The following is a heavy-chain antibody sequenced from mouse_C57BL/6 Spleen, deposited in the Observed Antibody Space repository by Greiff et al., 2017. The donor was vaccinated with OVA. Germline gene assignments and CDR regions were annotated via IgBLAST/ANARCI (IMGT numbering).Heavy chain of an antibody. CDR2: IDPETGGT. Sequence: QVQLQQSGAELVRPGASVTLSCKASGYTFTDYEMHWVKQTPVHGLEWIGAIDPETGGTAYNQKFKGKAILTADKSSSTAYMGLRRLASEDSAVYYCTSRSWDYWGQGTTLTVSS. CDR1: GYTFTDYE. CDR3: TSRSWDY. V-gene: IGHV1-15*01. J-gene: IGHJ2*01.